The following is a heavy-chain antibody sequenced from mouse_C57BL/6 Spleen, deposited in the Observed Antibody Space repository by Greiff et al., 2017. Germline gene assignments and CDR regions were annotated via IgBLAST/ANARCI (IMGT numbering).Heavy chain of an antibody. CDR1: GYSFTGYY. D-gene: IGHD2-3*01. Sequence: VQLKESGPELVKPGASVKISCKASGYSFTGYYMNWVKQSPEKSLEWIGEINPSTGGTTYNQKFKAKATLTVDKSSSTAYMQLKSLTSEDSAVYYCARRYDGYYGGFAYWGQGTLVTVSA. CDR3: ARRYDGYYGGFAY. J-gene: IGHJ3*01. V-gene: IGHV1-42*01. CDR2: INPSTGGT.